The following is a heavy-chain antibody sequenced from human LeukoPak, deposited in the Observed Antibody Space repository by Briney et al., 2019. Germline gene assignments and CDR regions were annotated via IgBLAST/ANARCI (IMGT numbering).Heavy chain of an antibody. D-gene: IGHD3-10*01. V-gene: IGHV3-21*01. CDR3: AREGHYGSTADY. CDR2: ISSSSSYI. Sequence: GGSLRLSCAASGFTFSSYSMNWVRQAPGKGLEWVSSISSSSSYIYYADSVKGRFTVSRDNAKNSLYLQMNSLRAEDTAVYYCAREGHYGSTADYWGQGTLVTVSS. CDR1: GFTFSSYS. J-gene: IGHJ4*02.